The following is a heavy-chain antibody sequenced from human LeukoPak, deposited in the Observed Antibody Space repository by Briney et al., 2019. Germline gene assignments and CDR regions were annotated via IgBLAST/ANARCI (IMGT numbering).Heavy chain of an antibody. V-gene: IGHV5-51*01. Sequence: GESLKISCRGSGYIFTNYWIGWVRQMPGKSLEWMGIIFPGDSTTRYSPSFQGQVTISADESISTAYLQWSGLQVSDTAMYYCTRATYTSGWYVDFDYWGQGTLVTVSS. D-gene: IGHD6-19*01. CDR3: TRATYTSGWYVDFDY. CDR2: IFPGDSTT. CDR1: GYIFTNYW. J-gene: IGHJ4*02.